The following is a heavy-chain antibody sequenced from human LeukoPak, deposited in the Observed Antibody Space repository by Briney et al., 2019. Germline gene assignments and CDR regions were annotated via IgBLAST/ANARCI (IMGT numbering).Heavy chain of an antibody. Sequence: SETLSLTCSVSGGSISNSRYYWGWLRQPPGKGLEWIGSIYYSGATNSNPSLKSRLTISVDTSKNQFSLKLSSVTAADTAVYYCARRRKDGYNFDYWGQGTLVTVSS. CDR3: ARRRKDGYNFDY. V-gene: IGHV4-39*01. CDR1: GGSISNSRYY. CDR2: IYYSGAT. D-gene: IGHD5-24*01. J-gene: IGHJ4*02.